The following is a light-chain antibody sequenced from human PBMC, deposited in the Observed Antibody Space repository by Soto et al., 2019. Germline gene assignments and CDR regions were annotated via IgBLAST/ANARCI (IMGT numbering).Light chain of an antibody. CDR3: QQYNNWPWT. CDR2: GAS. Sequence: EIVLTQSPGTLSLSPGERATLSCRASQSISDTLAWYQQKPGQAPRLLIHGASTRATGFPDRFSGSGSGTDFTLTISSLQSEDFAVYYCQQYNNWPWTFGQGTKVDI. J-gene: IGKJ1*01. CDR1: QSISDT. V-gene: IGKV3-15*01.